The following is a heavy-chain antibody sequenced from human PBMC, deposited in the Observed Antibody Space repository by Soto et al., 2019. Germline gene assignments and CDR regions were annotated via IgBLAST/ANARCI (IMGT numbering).Heavy chain of an antibody. CDR1: GFTFSSYA. Sequence: GGSLRLSCAASGFTFSSYAMHWVRQAPGKGLEWVAVISYDGSNKYYADSVKGRFTISRDNSKSTLYLQMNSLRAEDTAVYYCARDRSPIVVVVAATVWGQGTMVTVSS. J-gene: IGHJ3*01. CDR3: ARDRSPIVVVVAATV. CDR2: ISYDGSNK. V-gene: IGHV3-30-3*01. D-gene: IGHD2-15*01.